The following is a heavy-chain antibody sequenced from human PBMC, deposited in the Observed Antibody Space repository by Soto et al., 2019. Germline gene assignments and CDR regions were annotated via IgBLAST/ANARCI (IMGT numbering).Heavy chain of an antibody. CDR3: VSWMSAHFDY. Sequence: VQLLGSGGGLVQPGGSVRLSCAAPEFTFSGLGLSWVRQSPGRGLEWVSTISRDEDDTHYADSVNGRFTISKDRSTNTLYLHMASLRAEDTAIYYCVSWMSAHFDYWGQGTLVTVSS. CDR1: EFTFSGLG. CDR2: ISRDEDDT. D-gene: IGHD2-2*03. J-gene: IGHJ4*02. V-gene: IGHV3-23*01.